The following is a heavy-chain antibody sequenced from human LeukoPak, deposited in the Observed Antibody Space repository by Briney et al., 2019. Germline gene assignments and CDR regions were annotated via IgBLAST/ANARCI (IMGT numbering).Heavy chain of an antibody. CDR1: GGSISSSSYY. CDR3: AGLGYCTNGVCKTDY. J-gene: IGHJ4*02. CDR2: IYYSGST. Sequence: PSETLSLTCTVSGGSISSSSYYWGWIRQPPGKGLEWIGSIYYSGSTYYNPSLKSRVTISVDTSKNQFSLKLSSVTAADTAVYYCAGLGYCTNGVCKTDYWGQGTLVTVSS. V-gene: IGHV4-39*01. D-gene: IGHD2-8*01.